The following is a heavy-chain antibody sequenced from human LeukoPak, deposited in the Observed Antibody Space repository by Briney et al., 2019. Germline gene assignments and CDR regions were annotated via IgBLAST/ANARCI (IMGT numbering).Heavy chain of an antibody. CDR3: ARGGQWLIPTDY. CDR1: GGSISSYY. D-gene: IGHD6-19*01. Sequence: PSETLSLTCTVSGGSISSYYWSWIRQPPGKGLGWIGYIYYSGSTNYNPSLKSRVTISVDTSENQFSLKLSSVTAADTAVYYCARGGQWLIPTDYWGQGTLVTVSS. CDR2: IYYSGST. V-gene: IGHV4-59*01. J-gene: IGHJ4*02.